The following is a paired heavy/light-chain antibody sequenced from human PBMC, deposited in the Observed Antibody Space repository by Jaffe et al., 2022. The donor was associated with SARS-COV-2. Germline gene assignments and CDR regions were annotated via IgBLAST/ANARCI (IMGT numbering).Heavy chain of an antibody. J-gene: IGHJ4*02. CDR3: VSSYAYNTFDY. Sequence: EVQLVEAGGGLIQPGGSLTLSCAASGFTVYNYYMNWVRQAPGKGLEWVSVIYSGGGAYYADSVKGRFTISRDNSKNTLYLQMNSLRVEDTAIYYCVSSYAYNTFDYWGQGTRVTVSS. V-gene: IGHV3-53*01. CDR1: GFTVYNYY. CDR2: IYSGGGA. D-gene: IGHD3-16*01.
Light chain of an antibody. V-gene: IGKV1-39*01. CDR1: QSIDTS. CDR2: AAS. Sequence: DIQMTQSPSSLSASVGDRVTITCRASQSIDTSLNWYHQRPGKAPKLLVYAASNLQSDVPSRFTGSGSGTDFTLTISSLQPEDFGTYSCQQSYSNPYHTFGQGTKVEI. J-gene: IGKJ2*01. CDR3: QQSYSNPYHT.